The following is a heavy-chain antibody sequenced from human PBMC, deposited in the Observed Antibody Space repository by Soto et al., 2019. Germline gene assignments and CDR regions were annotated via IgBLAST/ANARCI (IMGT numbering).Heavy chain of an antibody. D-gene: IGHD3-3*01. J-gene: IGHJ4*02. V-gene: IGHV3-30*18. CDR3: AKSYYDFWSGYCGIMDY. CDR1: GFTFSSYG. CDR2: ISYDGSNK. Sequence: PGGSLRLSCAASGFTFSSYGMHWVRQAPGKGLKWVAVISYDGSNKYYADSVKGRFTISRDNSKNTLYLQMNSLRAEDTAVYYCAKSYYDFWSGYCGIMDYWGQGTMVTVSS.